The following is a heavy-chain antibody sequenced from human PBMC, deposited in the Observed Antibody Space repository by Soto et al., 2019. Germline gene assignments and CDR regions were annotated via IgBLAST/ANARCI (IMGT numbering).Heavy chain of an antibody. V-gene: IGHV3-48*01. CDR2: ISSSSSTI. CDR1: GFTFSSYS. CDR3: ARDPGIQLWLLAFDI. J-gene: IGHJ3*02. Sequence: PGGSLRLSCAASGFTFSSYSMNWVRQAPGKGLEWVSYISSSSSTIYYADSVKGRFTISRDNAKNSLYLQMNSLRAEDTAVYYCARDPGIQLWLLAFDIWGQGTMVTGSS. D-gene: IGHD5-18*01.